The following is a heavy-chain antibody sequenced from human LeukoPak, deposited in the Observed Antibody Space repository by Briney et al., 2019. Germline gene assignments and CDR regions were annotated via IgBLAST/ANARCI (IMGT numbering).Heavy chain of an antibody. CDR3: ARVRRPALGSHYYYMDV. V-gene: IGHV3-48*02. Sequence: GGSLRLSCAASGFTFSSYSMNWVRQAPGKGLEWVSYISSSSSTIYYADSVKGRFTISRDNAKNSLYLQMNSLRDEDTAVYYCARVRRPALGSHYYYMDVWGKGTTVTVSS. D-gene: IGHD3-16*01. CDR1: GFTFSSYS. CDR2: ISSSSSTI. J-gene: IGHJ6*03.